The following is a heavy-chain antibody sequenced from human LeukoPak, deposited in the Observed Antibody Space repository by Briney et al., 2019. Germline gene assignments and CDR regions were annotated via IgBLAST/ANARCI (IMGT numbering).Heavy chain of an antibody. V-gene: IGHV3-30*18. CDR1: GFTFSSYW. J-gene: IGHJ4*02. CDR2: ISYDGSNK. CDR3: AKMGVGSGSYYTDFDY. Sequence: GGSLRLSCAASGFTFSSYWISWVRQAPGKGLEWVAVISYDGSNKYYADSVKGRFTISRDNSKNTLYLQMNSLRAEDTAVYYCAKMGVGSGSYYTDFDYWGQGTLVTVSS. D-gene: IGHD3-10*01.